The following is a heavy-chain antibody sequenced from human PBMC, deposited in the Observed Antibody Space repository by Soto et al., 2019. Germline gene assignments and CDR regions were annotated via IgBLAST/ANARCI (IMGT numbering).Heavy chain of an antibody. V-gene: IGHV4-39*01. CDR3: ARGTLLGGYCSGGSCWELGYYYYGMDV. D-gene: IGHD2-15*01. Sequence: SETLSLTCTVAGGSISSSSYYWGWIRKPPGKGLEWIGSIYYSGSTYYNPSLKSRVTISVDTSKNQFSLKLSSVTAADTAVYYCARGTLLGGYCSGGSCWELGYYYYGMDVWGQGTTVTVSS. CDR1: GGSISSSSYY. J-gene: IGHJ6*02. CDR2: IYYSGST.